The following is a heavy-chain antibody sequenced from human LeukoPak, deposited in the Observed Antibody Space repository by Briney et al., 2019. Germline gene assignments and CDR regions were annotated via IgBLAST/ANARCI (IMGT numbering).Heavy chain of an antibody. D-gene: IGHD2-2*01. Sequence: GESLKISCKGSGYSFTSYWIGWVRQMPGKGLEWMGIICPGDSDTRYSPSFQGQVTISADKSISTAYLQWSSLKASDTAMYYCARIGYCSSTSCYWILDYWGQGTLVTVSS. J-gene: IGHJ4*02. CDR3: ARIGYCSSTSCYWILDY. CDR2: ICPGDSDT. V-gene: IGHV5-51*01. CDR1: GYSFTSYW.